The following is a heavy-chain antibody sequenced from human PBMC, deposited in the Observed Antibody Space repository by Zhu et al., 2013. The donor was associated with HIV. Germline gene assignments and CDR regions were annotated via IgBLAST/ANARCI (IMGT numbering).Heavy chain of an antibody. D-gene: IGHD3-3*01. J-gene: IGHJ5*02. CDR3: ARVASGPSILRLGWFDP. CDR2: IIPIFGTA. Sequence: QVQLVQSGAEVKKPGSSVKVSCKASGGTFSSYAISWVRQAPGQGLEWMGGIIPIFGTANYAQKFQGRVTITADESTSTAYMELSSLRSEDTAVYYCARVASGPSILRLGWFDPWGPREPWSP. CDR1: GGTFSSYA. V-gene: IGHV1-69*01.